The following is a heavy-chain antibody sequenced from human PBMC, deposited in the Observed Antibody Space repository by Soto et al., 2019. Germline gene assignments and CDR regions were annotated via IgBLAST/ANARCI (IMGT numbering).Heavy chain of an antibody. CDR2: ISWDGGST. CDR3: AKDYTTYSSRASGYFDY. Sequence: GGSLRLSCAASGFTFDDYTMHWVRQAPGKGLEWVSLISWDGGSTYYADSVKGRFTISRDNSKNSLYLQMNSLRTEDTALYYCAKDYTTYSSRASGYFDYWGQGTLVTVSS. J-gene: IGHJ4*02. CDR1: GFTFDDYT. D-gene: IGHD6-13*01. V-gene: IGHV3-43*01.